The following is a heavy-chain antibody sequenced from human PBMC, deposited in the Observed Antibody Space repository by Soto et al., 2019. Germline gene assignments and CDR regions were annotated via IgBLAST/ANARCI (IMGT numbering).Heavy chain of an antibody. J-gene: IGHJ4*02. CDR3: TRANWYSEY. D-gene: IGHD7-27*01. CDR2: VYYNGIT. V-gene: IGHV4-59*11. CDR1: GGSINNHY. Sequence: QVQLQESGPGLVKPSETLSLTCTVSGGSINNHYWSWIQQPPGKALEWLGYVYYNGITNYNPSLKSRVTMSVDTSKNQLSPNLTSLTAADTAIYYCTRANWYSEYWGQGTLVTVSS.